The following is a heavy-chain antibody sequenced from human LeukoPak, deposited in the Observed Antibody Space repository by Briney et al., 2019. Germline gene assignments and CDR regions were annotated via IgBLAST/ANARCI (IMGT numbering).Heavy chain of an antibody. J-gene: IGHJ6*02. Sequence: TPSETLSLTCTVSGGSISSYYWSWIRQPAGKGLEWIGRIYTSGSTNYNPSLKSRVTMSVDTSKNQFSLKLSSVTAADTAVYYCARDAEIVVVPPGTSYYYYGMDVWGQGTTVTVSS. CDR2: IYTSGST. CDR3: ARDAEIVVVPPGTSYYYYGMDV. CDR1: GGSISSYY. V-gene: IGHV4-4*07. D-gene: IGHD2-2*01.